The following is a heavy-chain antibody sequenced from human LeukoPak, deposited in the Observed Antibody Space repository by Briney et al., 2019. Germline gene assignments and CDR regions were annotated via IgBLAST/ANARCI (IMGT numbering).Heavy chain of an antibody. CDR3: ARQPGGDAFDI. V-gene: IGHV4-39*01. D-gene: IGHD3-16*01. CDR1: RGSISSSSYY. Sequence: SETLSLTCSVSRGSISSSSYYWGWIRQPPGKGLEWIGNIYYSGSTYYNPSLKSRVTISVDTSKNQFSLKLSSVTAADTAVYYCARQPGGDAFDIWGQGTMVTVSS. CDR2: IYYSGST. J-gene: IGHJ3*02.